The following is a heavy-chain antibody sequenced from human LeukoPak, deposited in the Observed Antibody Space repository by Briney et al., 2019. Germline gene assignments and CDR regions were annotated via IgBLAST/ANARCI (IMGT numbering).Heavy chain of an antibody. V-gene: IGHV3-48*04. CDR2: ISSSSSPI. CDR1: GFTFSSYS. Sequence: PGGSLRLSCAASGFTFSSYSMNWVRQAPGKGLEWVSYISSSSSPIYYADSVKGRFTISRDNAKNSLYLQMNSLRAEDTAVYYCAREYYYDSSGSITHFDYWGQGTLVTVSS. D-gene: IGHD3-22*01. J-gene: IGHJ4*02. CDR3: AREYYYDSSGSITHFDY.